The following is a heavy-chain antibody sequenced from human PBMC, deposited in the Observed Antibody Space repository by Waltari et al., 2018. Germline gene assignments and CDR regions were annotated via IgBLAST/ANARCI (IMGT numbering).Heavy chain of an antibody. D-gene: IGHD3-3*01. Sequence: EVQLVESGGGLVKPGGSLRLSCAGSGFILSRHGMHWVRRAPGKGLEWVSLISSSSSKIFYADSVRGRFTVSRDNAKNSLYLQMNSLRVEDTAVYYCARDRDYDFWSGYWGAFDIWGQGTMVTVSS. CDR3: ARDRDYDFWSGYWGAFDI. CDR2: ISSSSSKI. V-gene: IGHV3-21*01. J-gene: IGHJ3*02. CDR1: GFILSRHG.